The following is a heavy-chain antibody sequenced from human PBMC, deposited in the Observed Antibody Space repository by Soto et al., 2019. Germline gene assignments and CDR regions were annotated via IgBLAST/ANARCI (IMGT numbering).Heavy chain of an antibody. J-gene: IGHJ3*02. CDR3: AKNSRPQKWLDVFDS. Sequence: GGSLRLSCAASGFSFSSYALSWVRQAPGKGLEWVSGISGGGGSIDYIDSVKGRFTISRDNSKNTLYLQMNSLRAEDTAVYHCAKNSRPQKWLDVFDSSGHMSMVTVS. CDR1: GFSFSSYA. D-gene: IGHD5-12*01. V-gene: IGHV3-23*01. CDR2: ISGGGGSI.